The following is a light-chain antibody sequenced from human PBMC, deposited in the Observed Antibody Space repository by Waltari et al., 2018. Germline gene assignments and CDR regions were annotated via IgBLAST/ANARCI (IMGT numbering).Light chain of an antibody. CDR3: QQYGNSPR. J-gene: IGKJ1*01. V-gene: IGKV3-20*01. CDR1: QSVGSTY. Sequence: EMVLTQSPGTLSLSPGERATLSCRASQSVGSTYLAWYQHKPGQAPRLLIYGASSRAPGIPDRFSGSGSGTDFTLTISRLEPEDSAVYYCQQYGNSPRFGQGTKVEIK. CDR2: GAS.